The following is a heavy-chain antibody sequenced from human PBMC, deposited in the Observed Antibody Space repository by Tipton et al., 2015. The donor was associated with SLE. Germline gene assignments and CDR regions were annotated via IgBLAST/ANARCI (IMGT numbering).Heavy chain of an antibody. D-gene: IGHD3-10*01. Sequence: QVQLVQSGAEVKKPGASVKVSCKASGYTFTSYALHWVRQAPGQRLEWMGWINAGNGNTKYSQKFQGRVTITRDTSASTAYMDLSSLRSEDTAVYYCARDYYGSGSPLGYWGQGTLVTVSS. J-gene: IGHJ4*02. CDR1: GYTFTSYA. V-gene: IGHV1-3*01. CDR3: ARDYYGSGSPLGY. CDR2: INAGNGNT.